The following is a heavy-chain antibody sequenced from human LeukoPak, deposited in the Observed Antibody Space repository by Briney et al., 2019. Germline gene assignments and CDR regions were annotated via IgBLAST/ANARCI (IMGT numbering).Heavy chain of an antibody. CDR3: ARDYGSGWHDFDY. CDR1: GFTFSNYG. J-gene: IGHJ4*02. D-gene: IGHD6-19*01. Sequence: GGSLRLSCAASGFTFSNYGLNWVRQAPGRGLEWVSSISSGSRYIYYADSVKGRFTISRDNTRNSLYLQMNSLRGEDTAVYYCARDYGSGWHDFDYWGQGTLVTVSS. V-gene: IGHV3-21*01. CDR2: ISSGSRYI.